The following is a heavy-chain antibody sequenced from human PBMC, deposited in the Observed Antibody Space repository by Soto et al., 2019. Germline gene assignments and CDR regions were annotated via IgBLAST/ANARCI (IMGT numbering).Heavy chain of an antibody. J-gene: IGHJ4*02. D-gene: IGHD3-10*01. CDR1: GGSIGAYW. CDR3: ARSSGSYDLNFDY. CDR2: TYHDGST. Sequence: VQLQESGPGLVKPSETLSLTCTVSGGSIGAYWWNWVRQPPGKGLEWIGYTYHDGSTAYNPSLKSRLTVSVDTSKNQVSLNLRSVTAADTAVYYCARSSGSYDLNFDYWGQGILVSVSS. V-gene: IGHV4-59*01.